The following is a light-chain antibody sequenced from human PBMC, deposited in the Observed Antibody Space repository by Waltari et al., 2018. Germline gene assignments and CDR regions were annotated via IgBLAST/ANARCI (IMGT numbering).Light chain of an antibody. Sequence: SSELAQDPAVSVAPGQTVPITCQGDSLRQYYATWYQQKPGQAPILVLYGRNNRPSGIPDRFSGSTSGTTASLTITGAQAEDEADYYCNTRDSGGNHVIFGAGTKLTVL. CDR3: NTRDSGGNHVI. CDR2: GRN. V-gene: IGLV3-19*01. J-gene: IGLJ2*01. CDR1: SLRQYY.